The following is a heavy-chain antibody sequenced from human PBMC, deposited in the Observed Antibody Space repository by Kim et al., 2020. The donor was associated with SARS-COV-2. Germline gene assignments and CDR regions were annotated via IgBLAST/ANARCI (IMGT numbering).Heavy chain of an antibody. D-gene: IGHD3-10*01. CDR1: GGTFSSYA. J-gene: IGHJ6*02. Sequence: SVKVSCKASGGTFSSYAISWVRQAPGQGLEWMGGIIPIFGTANYAQKFQGRVTITADESTSTAYMELSSLRSGDTAVYYCARVGYGSGSYYNSPLDYYYYYGMDVWGQGTTVTVSS. V-gene: IGHV1-69*13. CDR3: ARVGYGSGSYYNSPLDYYYYYGMDV. CDR2: IIPIFGTA.